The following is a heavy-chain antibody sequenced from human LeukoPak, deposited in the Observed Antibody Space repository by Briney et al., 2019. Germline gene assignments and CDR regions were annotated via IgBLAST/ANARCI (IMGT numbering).Heavy chain of an antibody. CDR2: ISAYNGST. D-gene: IGHD3-10*01. Sequence: ASVKVSCKASAYTFSKYGFNWVRQAPGQGLEWMGWISAYNGSTKYAQKLQGRFTMSTDTSTSTAYMELRSLTSDDTAVYYCARDLDGSGSYYTDYWGQGTLVTVSS. CDR3: ARDLDGSGSYYTDY. J-gene: IGHJ4*02. CDR1: AYTFSKYG. V-gene: IGHV1-18*01.